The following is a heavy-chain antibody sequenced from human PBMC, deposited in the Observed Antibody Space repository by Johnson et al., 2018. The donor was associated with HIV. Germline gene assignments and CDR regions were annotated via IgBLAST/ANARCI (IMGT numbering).Heavy chain of an antibody. Sequence: QVQLVESGGGLVQPGGSLKLSCAASGFTFSGSAMHWVRQASGKGLEWVAVISYDGSNKYDADSVKGRFTISRDNSKNTLYLQMNSLRAEDTAVYYCAKRNYGSGGNAFDIWGQGTMVTVSS. CDR2: ISYDGSNK. V-gene: IGHV3-30*04. D-gene: IGHD3-10*01. J-gene: IGHJ3*02. CDR3: AKRNYGSGGNAFDI. CDR1: GFTFSGSA.